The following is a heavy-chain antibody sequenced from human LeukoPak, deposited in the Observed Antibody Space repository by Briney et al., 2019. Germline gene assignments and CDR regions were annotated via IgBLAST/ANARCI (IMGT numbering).Heavy chain of an antibody. CDR2: MYDSGST. V-gene: IGHV4-59*07. D-gene: IGHD1-26*01. J-gene: IGHJ4*02. CDR1: GGSFSSYY. CDR3: ARHGGSYTFDL. Sequence: SDTLSLTCSVSGGSFSSYYWSLIRQPPGKGLELIGYMYDSGSTNHNPSLKSSVTISIYTSKNQFPLGLSFWTAAGPAVYYCARHGGSYTFDLWGQGVLVTVSS.